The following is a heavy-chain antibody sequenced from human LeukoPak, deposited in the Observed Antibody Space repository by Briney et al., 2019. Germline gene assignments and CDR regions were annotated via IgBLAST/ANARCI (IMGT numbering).Heavy chain of an antibody. D-gene: IGHD4-23*01. J-gene: IGHJ4*02. Sequence: SETLSLTCAVYGGSFSGYYWSWIRQPPGKGLEWIGEINHSGSTNYNPSLKSRVTISVDTSKSQFSLKLSSVTAADTAVYYCARAGNYGGSRGNYWGQGTLVTVSS. V-gene: IGHV4-34*01. CDR1: GGSFSGYY. CDR3: ARAGNYGGSRGNY. CDR2: INHSGST.